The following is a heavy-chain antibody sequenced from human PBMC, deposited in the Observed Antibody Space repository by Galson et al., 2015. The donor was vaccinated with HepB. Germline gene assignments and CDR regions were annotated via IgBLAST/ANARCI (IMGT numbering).Heavy chain of an antibody. V-gene: IGHV3-9*01. CDR2: ISWNSGSI. J-gene: IGHJ3*02. Sequence: SLRLSCAASGFTFDDYGMHWVRHAPGKGLEWVSGISWNSGSIGYADSVKGRFTISRDNAKNSLYLQMNSLISEDTALYYCAKGTGITTKAFDIWGQGTMVTVSS. CDR1: GFTFDDYG. CDR3: AKGTGITTKAFDI. D-gene: IGHD1-7*01.